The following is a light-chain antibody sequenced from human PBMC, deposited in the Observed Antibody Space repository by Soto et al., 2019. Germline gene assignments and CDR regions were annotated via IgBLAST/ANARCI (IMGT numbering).Light chain of an antibody. J-gene: IGKJ1*01. V-gene: IGKV1-5*01. Sequence: DIHMSQSPSTLSASVGYRFTITCRASQSINNWLAWYQQKPVRAPKLLXYDASSLESGVPSRFSGSGSGTEFTLTISSLQPDDFANYYCQHYNRYYPWTCGQGTKVDTK. CDR1: QSINNW. CDR2: DAS. CDR3: QHYNRYYPWT.